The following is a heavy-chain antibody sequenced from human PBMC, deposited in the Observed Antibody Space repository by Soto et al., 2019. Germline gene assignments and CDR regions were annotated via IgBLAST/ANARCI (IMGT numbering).Heavy chain of an antibody. CDR1: GFTFSSYA. V-gene: IGHV3-23*01. Sequence: GGSLRLSCAASGFTFSSYAMSWVRQAPGKGLEWVSAISGSGGSTYYADSVKGRFTISRDNSKNTLYLQMNSLRAEDTAVYYCAKDLLDSVVPAAISFWAPFDYWGQGTLVTVSS. CDR3: AKDLLDSVVPAAISFWAPFDY. D-gene: IGHD2-2*01. CDR2: ISGSGGST. J-gene: IGHJ4*02.